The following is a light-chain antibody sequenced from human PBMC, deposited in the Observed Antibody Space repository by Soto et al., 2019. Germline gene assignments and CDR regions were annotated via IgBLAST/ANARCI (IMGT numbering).Light chain of an antibody. CDR2: GAS. Sequence: EIVLTQSPGTLSLSPGERATLSCRASQSVGNNYLAWFQQKSGQAPRLLISGASNRATGIPDRFSGSGSGTDFTLTISRLEPEDFAVYYCHQYGSSPRTFGHGTKVEVK. CDR1: QSVGNNY. V-gene: IGKV3-20*01. J-gene: IGKJ1*01. CDR3: HQYGSSPRT.